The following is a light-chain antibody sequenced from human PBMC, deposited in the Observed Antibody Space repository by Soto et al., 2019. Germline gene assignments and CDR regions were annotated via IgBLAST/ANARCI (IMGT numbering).Light chain of an antibody. CDR1: QTVSSY. Sequence: EIVLTQSPATLSLSPGERATLSCRASQTVSSYLAGYQQKPGQAPTLLIYDASNRATGIPARFSGSGSGTDFTLTISRLEPEDFAVYYCQQRSNWPPVTVGGGTKVDIK. CDR2: DAS. CDR3: QQRSNWPPVT. V-gene: IGKV3-11*01. J-gene: IGKJ4*01.